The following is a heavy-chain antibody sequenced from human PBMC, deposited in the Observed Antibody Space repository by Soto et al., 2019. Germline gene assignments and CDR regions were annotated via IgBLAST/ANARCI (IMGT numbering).Heavy chain of an antibody. V-gene: IGHV4-31*03. J-gene: IGHJ3*02. CDR3: ARARLRAVYAFDN. D-gene: IGHD5-12*01. CDR1: GGSVSSGAYY. Sequence: SETLSVTCTVAGGSVSSGAYYWTWIRQRQGKGLEWIGYIYYSGSTYYSPSLKSRLSISLDTSKNQFSLRLSSVTAADTAMYYCARARLRAVYAFDNWGQGTMVNVSS. CDR2: IYYSGST.